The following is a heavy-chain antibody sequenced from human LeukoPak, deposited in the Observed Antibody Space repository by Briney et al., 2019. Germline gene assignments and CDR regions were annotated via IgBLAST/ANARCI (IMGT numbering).Heavy chain of an antibody. CDR2: IIPILGIA. CDR3: ARDSTDHVVVVPAAMSTGPDY. CDR1: GGTFSSYA. J-gene: IGHJ4*02. D-gene: IGHD2-2*01. Sequence: SVKVSCKASGGTFSSYAISWVRQAPGQGLEWMGRIIPILGIANYAQKFQGRVTITADKSTSTAYMELRSLRSDDTAVYYCARDSTDHVVVVPAAMSTGPDYWGQGTLVTVSS. V-gene: IGHV1-69*04.